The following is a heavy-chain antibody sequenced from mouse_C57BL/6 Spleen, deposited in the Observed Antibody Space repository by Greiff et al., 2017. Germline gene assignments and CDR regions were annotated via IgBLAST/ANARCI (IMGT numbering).Heavy chain of an antibody. V-gene: IGHV5-17*01. CDR1: WFPFRGYG. D-gene: IGHD1-1*02. Sequence: VHPGGSGGGFVKPGGSPKLSCSAPWFPFRGYGIHWGRRVAEKGLEWVADISSGGRTSYYADTVKGRFTISRDNAKNTLCLQMTSLRSEDTAMYYCARRWYAMDYWGQGTSVTVSS. CDR2: ISSGGRTS. J-gene: IGHJ4*01. CDR3: ARRWYAMDY.